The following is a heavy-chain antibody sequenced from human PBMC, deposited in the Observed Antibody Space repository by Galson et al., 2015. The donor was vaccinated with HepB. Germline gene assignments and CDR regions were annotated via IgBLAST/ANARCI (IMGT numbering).Heavy chain of an antibody. J-gene: IGHJ4*02. Sequence: LRLSCAASGFTFSGSAIHWVRQASGKGLEWVGYTHYSGSTYYNPSLRGRLTISEGMSKNQFSLKLSSVTAADTAIYYCARGSEDNYGSFDYWGQGTLVTVSS. D-gene: IGHD3-10*01. CDR1: GFTFSGSAIH. V-gene: IGHV4-31*02. CDR3: ARGSEDNYGSFDY. CDR2: THYSGST.